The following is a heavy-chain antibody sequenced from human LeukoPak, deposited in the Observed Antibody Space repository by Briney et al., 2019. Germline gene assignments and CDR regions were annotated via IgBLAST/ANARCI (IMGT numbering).Heavy chain of an antibody. CDR2: IIPIFGAA. J-gene: IGHJ5*02. CDR3: ARRRDFDWLGPNNWFDP. D-gene: IGHD3-9*01. V-gene: IGHV1-69*06. Sequence: SVKVSCKASGGTFSSYAISWVRQAPGQGLKWMGGIIPIFGAANYAQKFQGRVTITADKSTSTAYMELSSLRSEDTAVYYCARRRDFDWLGPNNWFDPWGQGTLVTVSS. CDR1: GGTFSSYA.